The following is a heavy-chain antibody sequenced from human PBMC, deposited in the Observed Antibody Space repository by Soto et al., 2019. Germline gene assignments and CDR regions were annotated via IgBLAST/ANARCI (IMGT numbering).Heavy chain of an antibody. CDR1: GYTFTSYG. Sequence: QVPLVQSGAEVKKPGASVKVSCKASGYTFTSYGISWVRQAPGQGLEWMGWISAYNGNTNYAQKLQGRVTMTTDTSTSTAYMELRSLRSDDTAVYYCARDATTVVTSGWFDPWGQGTLVTVSS. CDR3: ARDATTVVTSGWFDP. D-gene: IGHD4-17*01. CDR2: ISAYNGNT. J-gene: IGHJ5*02. V-gene: IGHV1-18*01.